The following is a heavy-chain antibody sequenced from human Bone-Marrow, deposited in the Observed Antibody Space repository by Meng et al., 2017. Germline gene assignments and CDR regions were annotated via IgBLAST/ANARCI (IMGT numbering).Heavy chain of an antibody. CDR1: GGSFSGYY. CDR3: ARRRNGDRLFDY. D-gene: IGHD4-17*01. J-gene: IGHJ4*02. V-gene: IGHV4-34*01. Sequence: SETLSLTGAVYGGSFSGYYWRWIRQPPGKGLEWIGEINHSGSTNYNPSLKSRVTISVDKSKNQFSLKLSSVTAADTAVYYCARRRNGDRLFDYWGQGTLVTVSS. CDR2: INHSGST.